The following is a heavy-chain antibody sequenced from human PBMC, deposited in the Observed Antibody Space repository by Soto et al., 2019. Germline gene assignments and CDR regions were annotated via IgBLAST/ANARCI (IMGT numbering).Heavy chain of an antibody. V-gene: IGHV3-23*01. Sequence: EVQLLESGGGLVQPGGSLRLSCATSGFSFSNYGMNWVRQAPGKGLEWVSGITKTGRSTFIADSVRGRFTISRDNLKNIMYLQMNSLRVDDTALYYGTKDAEAYDFAFDKWGQGTMVTVTS. CDR3: TKDAEAYDFAFDK. CDR1: GFSFSNYG. J-gene: IGHJ3*02. CDR2: ITKTGRST. D-gene: IGHD3-3*01.